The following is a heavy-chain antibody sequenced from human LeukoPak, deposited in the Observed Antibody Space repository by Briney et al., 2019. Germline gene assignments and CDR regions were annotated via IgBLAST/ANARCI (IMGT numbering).Heavy chain of an antibody. V-gene: IGHV1-69*05. Sequence: SVKVSCKASGGTFSSYAISWLRQAPGQGLEWKGGIIPIFGTANYAQKFQGRVTITTDESTSTAYMELSSLRSEDTAVYYCASDSSGYLYYMDVWGKGTTVTVSS. D-gene: IGHD3-22*01. CDR1: GGTFSSYA. CDR2: IIPIFGTA. J-gene: IGHJ6*03. CDR3: ASDSSGYLYYMDV.